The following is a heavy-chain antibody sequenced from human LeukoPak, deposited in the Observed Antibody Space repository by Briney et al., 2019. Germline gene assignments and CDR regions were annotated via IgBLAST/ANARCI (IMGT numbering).Heavy chain of an antibody. Sequence: GGSLRLSCAASGFAFSSYWMHWVRQAPGKGLVWVSRINSDGHSTNSADSVKGRFTISRDNTKNTLYLQMNSLRAEDTAMYYCARLVSPASFDSWGQGTLVTVSS. V-gene: IGHV3-74*01. CDR2: INSDGHST. CDR3: ARLVSPASFDS. J-gene: IGHJ4*02. CDR1: GFAFSSYW. D-gene: IGHD2-2*01.